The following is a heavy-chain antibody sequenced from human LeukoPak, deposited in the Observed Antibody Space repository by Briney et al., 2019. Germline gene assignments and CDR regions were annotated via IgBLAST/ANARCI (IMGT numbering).Heavy chain of an antibody. J-gene: IGHJ5*02. D-gene: IGHD1-26*01. CDR2: IIPISGTT. Sequence: ASVKVSSKTSGGTFTSYAITWVRQAPGQGLEWMGKIIPISGTTNYAQKFQGRVTFTADESTSTAYMELSSLRSEDTALYYCARKLRLGGNWFDPWGQGTLVTVSS. CDR3: ARKLRLGGNWFDP. V-gene: IGHV1-69*13. CDR1: GGTFTSYA.